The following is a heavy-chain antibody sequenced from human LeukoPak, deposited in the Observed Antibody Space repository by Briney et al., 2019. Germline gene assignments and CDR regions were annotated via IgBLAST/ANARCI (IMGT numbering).Heavy chain of an antibody. J-gene: IGHJ4*02. D-gene: IGHD4/OR15-4a*01. CDR2: IGPDGGTT. Sequence: GGSLRLSCAASGFTFHTNGMHWVRQAPGKGLEYVSGIGPDGGTTYYAKSVKGRFTISRDNSKSMVYLQMDSLTPDDMAVYYCARGAQLTDYWGQGTLVTISS. V-gene: IGHV3-64*01. CDR3: ARGAQLTDY. CDR1: GFTFHTNG.